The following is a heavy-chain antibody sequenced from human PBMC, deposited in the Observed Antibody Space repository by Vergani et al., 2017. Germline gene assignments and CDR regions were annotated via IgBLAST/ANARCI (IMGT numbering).Heavy chain of an antibody. V-gene: IGHV3-9*01. Sequence: EVDLVESGGGLAQPGGSLRLSCEASGITFWKFGMHWVRQGPGKGLEWDSGISWNSGAVDYADSVRGRFTISRDNAKNSLFLEMNSLRFEDTAVYYCASRAWLRFPYYDYWGQGTLVTVSS. CDR2: ISWNSGAV. J-gene: IGHJ4*02. CDR1: GITFWKFG. CDR3: ASRAWLRFPYYDY. D-gene: IGHD5-12*01.